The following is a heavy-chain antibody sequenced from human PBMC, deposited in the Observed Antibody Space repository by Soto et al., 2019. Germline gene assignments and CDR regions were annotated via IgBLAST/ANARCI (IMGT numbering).Heavy chain of an antibody. CDR1: GYRFTSSG. CDR2: ISAYNGNT. Sequence: KVSCKASGYRFTSSGMNWLRQSPAQGLEWMGWISAYNGNTNYAQKLQGRVTMTTDTSTSTAYMELRSLRSDDTAVYYCARGGSDHHDHHYYSSRGTLVPVSS. V-gene: IGHV1-18*01. D-gene: IGHD3-10*01. CDR3: ARGGSDHHDHHYY. J-gene: IGHJ4*01.